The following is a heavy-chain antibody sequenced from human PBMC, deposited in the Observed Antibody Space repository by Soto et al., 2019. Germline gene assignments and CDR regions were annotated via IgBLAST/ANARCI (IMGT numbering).Heavy chain of an antibody. CDR2: TNHSGST. D-gene: IGHD5-18*01. CDR3: ARIGYSYGFDY. V-gene: IGHV4-34*01. CDR1: GESFSGYY. Sequence: QVQLQQWRAGLLKPSETLSLTCAVYGESFSGYYWSWIRQPPGKGLEWIGETNHSGSTNYNPSLKSRVTISVDRSKNQFSLKLSSVTAADTAVYYCARIGYSYGFDYWGQGTLVTVSS. J-gene: IGHJ4*02.